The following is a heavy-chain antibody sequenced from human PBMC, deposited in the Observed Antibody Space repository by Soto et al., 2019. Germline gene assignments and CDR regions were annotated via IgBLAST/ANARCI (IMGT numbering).Heavy chain of an antibody. D-gene: IGHD2-2*01. V-gene: IGHV4-4*07. CDR1: GGSISSHY. Sequence: SKTPSLTCTVSGGSISSHYWSWIRQPAGRGLEWIGRIYAGGSTNYNPSLKSRVTMSLDTSRNQFSLKLTSVTAADTAMYYCARAGGYVVQRPNWSGPRGPGPLRAVS. CDR3: ARAGGYVVQRPNWSGP. J-gene: IGHJ5*02. CDR2: IYAGGST.